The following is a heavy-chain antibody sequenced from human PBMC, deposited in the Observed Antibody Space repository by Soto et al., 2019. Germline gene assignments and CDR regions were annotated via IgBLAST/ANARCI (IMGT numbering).Heavy chain of an antibody. CDR1: GVSFSDYS. CDR2: ITGNSEYK. V-gene: IGHV3-21*06. J-gene: IGHJ4*02. Sequence: GGSLRLSCVVSGVSFSDYSMNWVRQAPGKGLEWVSLITGNSEYKYYAGSVKGRFTVSRDNAKNSLYLQMNSLTVEDTAVYYCARSGELLQTFDAWGQGTLVTVSS. CDR3: ARSGELLQTFDA. D-gene: IGHD1-26*01.